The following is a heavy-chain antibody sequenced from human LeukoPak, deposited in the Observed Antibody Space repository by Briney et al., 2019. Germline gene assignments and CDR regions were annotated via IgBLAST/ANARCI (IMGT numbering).Heavy chain of an antibody. V-gene: IGHV1-46*01. D-gene: IGHD6-25*01. Sequence: GASVKVSCKASGYTFTSYYMHWVRQAPGQGLEWMGIINPSGGSTSYAQKLQGRVTMTTDTSTSTAYMELRSLRSDDTAVYYCARSGYYGKIDYWGQGTLVTVSS. CDR1: GYTFTSYY. CDR3: ARSGYYGKIDY. CDR2: INPSGGST. J-gene: IGHJ4*02.